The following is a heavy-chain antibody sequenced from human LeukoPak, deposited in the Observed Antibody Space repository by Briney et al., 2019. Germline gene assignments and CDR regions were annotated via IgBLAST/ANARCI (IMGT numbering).Heavy chain of an antibody. CDR2: ISGSGGST. Sequence: PGGSLRLSCADSGFTFSSYAMNWVRQAPGKGLEWVSGISGSGGSTYYTDSGKGGLTISRDNCKNTLYMQRSRLRDEGTGLYYSAKDKEYYYVSGSYYYFDSWGQGTLVTVSS. CDR1: GFTFSSYA. V-gene: IGHV3-23*01. J-gene: IGHJ4*02. D-gene: IGHD3-10*01. CDR3: AKDKEYYYVSGSYYYFDS.